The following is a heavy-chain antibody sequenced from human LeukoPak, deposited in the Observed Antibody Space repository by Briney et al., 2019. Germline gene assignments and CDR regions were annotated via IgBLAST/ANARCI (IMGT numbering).Heavy chain of an antibody. Sequence: GESLKISCQGSGYSFTSYWIGWVRQMPGKGLEWMGIIYPGDSDTRYSPSFQGQVTISADKSISTAYLQWSSLKASDTAMYYCAGSSHYDSSGYYPYYFDYWGQGTLVTVSS. CDR1: GYSFTSYW. J-gene: IGHJ4*02. CDR2: IYPGDSDT. D-gene: IGHD3-22*01. V-gene: IGHV5-51*01. CDR3: AGSSHYDSSGYYPYYFDY.